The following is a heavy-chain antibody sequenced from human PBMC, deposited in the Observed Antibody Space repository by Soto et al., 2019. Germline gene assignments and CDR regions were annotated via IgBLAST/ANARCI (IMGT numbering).Heavy chain of an antibody. J-gene: IGHJ6*02. V-gene: IGHV1-69*13. Sequence: VASVKVSCKASGGTFSSYAISWVRQAPGQGLEWMGGIIPIFGTANYAQKFQGRVTITADESTSTAYMELSSLRSEDTAVYYCARARQWLVPGKTLSYYSGMDVWGQGTTVTVSS. CDR2: IIPIFGTA. CDR3: ARARQWLVPGKTLSYYSGMDV. D-gene: IGHD6-19*01. CDR1: GGTFSSYA.